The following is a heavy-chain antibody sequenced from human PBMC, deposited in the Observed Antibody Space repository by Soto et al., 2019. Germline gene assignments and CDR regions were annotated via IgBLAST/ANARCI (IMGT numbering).Heavy chain of an antibody. V-gene: IGHV1-69*01. CDR1: GGTFSSYA. CDR2: IIPIFVTA. CDR3: AIDIAAAGTLPYYYGMDV. J-gene: IGHJ6*02. Sequence: QVQLVQSGAEVKNPGSSVKVSCKASGGTFSSYAISWVRQAPGQGLEWMGGIIPIFVTANYAQKFQGRVTITADESTRTAYMELSSLRSEDTAVYYCAIDIAAAGTLPYYYGMDVWGQGTTVTVSS. D-gene: IGHD6-13*01.